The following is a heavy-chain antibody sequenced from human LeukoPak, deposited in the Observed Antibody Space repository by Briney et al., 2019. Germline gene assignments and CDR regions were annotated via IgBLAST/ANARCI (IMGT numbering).Heavy chain of an antibody. Sequence: GGSLRLSCAASGFTFSSYSMNWVRQAPGKGLEWVSSISSSSSYIYYADSVKGRFTISRDNAKNSLYLQMNSLRAEDTAVYYCAKSGQWLVLRWFDPWGQGTLVTVSS. CDR1: GFTFSSYS. CDR3: AKSGQWLVLRWFDP. V-gene: IGHV3-21*04. J-gene: IGHJ5*02. D-gene: IGHD6-19*01. CDR2: ISSSSSYI.